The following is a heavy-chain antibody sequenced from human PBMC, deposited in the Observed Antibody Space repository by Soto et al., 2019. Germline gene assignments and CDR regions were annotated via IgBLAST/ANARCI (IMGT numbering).Heavy chain of an antibody. J-gene: IGHJ6*02. Sequence: QLQLQESGPGLVKPSDTLSLTCTVSGGSISSRNYYWAWIRQPPGKGLEWIGTIYYGGSTFYNPSRKSRVTISVATSKAQCALTMSSVTATDTALYYCASHNRNYDYYGLDVWGLGTTVTVSS. CDR3: ASHNRNYDYYGLDV. D-gene: IGHD3-22*01. CDR2: IYYGGST. V-gene: IGHV4-39*01. CDR1: GGSISSRNYY.